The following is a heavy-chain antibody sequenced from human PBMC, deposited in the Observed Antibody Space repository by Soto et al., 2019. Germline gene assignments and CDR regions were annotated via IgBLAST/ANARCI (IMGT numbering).Heavy chain of an antibody. CDR2: ISYDGSNK. D-gene: IGHD6-13*01. CDR3: ARAVSSSWGFDY. V-gene: IGHV3-30*04. Sequence: QVQLVESGGGVVQPGRSLRLSCVASGFTFSSYAMHWVRQAPGKGLEWVAVISYDGSNKYYADSVKGQFTISRDNSKNTLYLQMNSLRAEDTSVYSCARAVSSSWGFDYWGQGTLVTVSS. J-gene: IGHJ4*02. CDR1: GFTFSSYA.